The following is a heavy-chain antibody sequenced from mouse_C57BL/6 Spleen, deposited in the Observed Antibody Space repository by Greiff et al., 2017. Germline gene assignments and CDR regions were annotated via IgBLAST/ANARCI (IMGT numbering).Heavy chain of an antibody. V-gene: IGHV1-54*01. D-gene: IGHD1-1*01. CDR2: INPGSGGT. CDR1: GYAFTNYL. Sequence: QVQLQQSGAELVRPGTSVKVSCKASGYAFTNYLIEWVKQRPGQGLEWIGVINPGSGGTTYNEKFKGKATLTADKSASTAYMQLSSLTSEDSAVYFCARSDYFGSSYHGYAMDYWGQGTSVTVSS. J-gene: IGHJ4*01. CDR3: ARSDYFGSSYHGYAMDY.